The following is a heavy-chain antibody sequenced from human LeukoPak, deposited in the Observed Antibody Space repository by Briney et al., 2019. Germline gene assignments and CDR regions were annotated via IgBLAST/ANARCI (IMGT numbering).Heavy chain of an antibody. CDR1: GGSISSSYYY. V-gene: IGHV4-39*02. Sequence: PSGTLSLTCTVSGGSISSSYYYWGWIRQPPGKGLEWIGSIYYSGSTYYNPSLKSRVTMSVDTSKNQFFLKLNSVTAADTAVYYCARGRPYSGGYHLDYWGQGTLVTVSA. CDR2: IYYSGST. J-gene: IGHJ4*02. CDR3: ARGRPYSGGYHLDY. D-gene: IGHD1-26*01.